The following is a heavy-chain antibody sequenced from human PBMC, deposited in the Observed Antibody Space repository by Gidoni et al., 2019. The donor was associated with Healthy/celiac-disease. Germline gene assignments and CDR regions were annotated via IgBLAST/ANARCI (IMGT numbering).Heavy chain of an antibody. V-gene: IGHV1-69*01. CDR1: GGTFVSYA. J-gene: IGHJ6*02. CDR3: ARVGKRPGDYYYYYGMDV. Sequence: VQRVQSGAEVKKPGSSLTLPCKASGGTFVSYAISWVRQAPGQGLEWMGGIIPIFGTANYAQKFQGRVTITADESTSTAYMELSSLRSEDTAVYYCARVGKRPGDYYYYYGMDVWGQGTTVTVSS. CDR2: IIPIFGTA. D-gene: IGHD2-15*01.